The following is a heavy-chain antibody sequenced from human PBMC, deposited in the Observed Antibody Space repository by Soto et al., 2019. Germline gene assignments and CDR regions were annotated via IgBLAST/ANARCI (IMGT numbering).Heavy chain of an antibody. CDR1: GGTFSSYA. Sequence: ASVKVSCKASGGTFSSYAISWVRQAPGQGLEWMGGIIPIFGTANYAQKFQGRVTITADKSTSTAYMELSSLRSEDTAVYYCARERTDTAMVTSSLYYYYYGMDVWGQGTTVTVSS. D-gene: IGHD5-18*01. V-gene: IGHV1-69*06. CDR3: ARERTDTAMVTSSLYYYYYGMDV. CDR2: IIPIFGTA. J-gene: IGHJ6*02.